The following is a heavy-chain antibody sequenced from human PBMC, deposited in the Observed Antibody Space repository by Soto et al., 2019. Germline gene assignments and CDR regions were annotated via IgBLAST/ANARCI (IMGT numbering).Heavy chain of an antibody. Sequence: GGSLSLSYAVSGFTCGSYWVSWVSQTSGRGLEWLGRIRSKVNNLETVYAASVKGRFTISRDDSKNTAYLQMNSLKTEDTAVYYCTRLITPLDYWGRGTLVTVSS. V-gene: IGHV3-73*01. CDR2: IRSKVNNLET. CDR3: TRLITPLDY. D-gene: IGHD3-16*01. CDR1: GFTCGSYW. J-gene: IGHJ4*02.